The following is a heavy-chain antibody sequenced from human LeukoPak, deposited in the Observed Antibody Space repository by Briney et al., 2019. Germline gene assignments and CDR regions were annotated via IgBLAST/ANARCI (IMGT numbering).Heavy chain of an antibody. CDR3: ATYSSSWYGAFDI. CDR1: GFTFSTSG. CDR2: IRYDGSNK. V-gene: IGHV3-30*02. J-gene: IGHJ3*02. D-gene: IGHD6-13*01. Sequence: GGSLRLSCAASGFTFSTSGMHWVRQAPGKGLEWVAFIRYDGSNKYYADSVKGRFTISRDNSKNTLSLQMNSLRAEDTAVYYCATYSSSWYGAFDIWGQGTMVTVSS.